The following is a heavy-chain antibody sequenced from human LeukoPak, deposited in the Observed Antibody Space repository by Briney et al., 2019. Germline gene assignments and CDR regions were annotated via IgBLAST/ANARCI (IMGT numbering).Heavy chain of an antibody. D-gene: IGHD6-13*01. J-gene: IGHJ1*01. Sequence: GGSLRLSCAASGFTFSSYGMSWVRQAPGRGLEWVSAISGRGGGTYYADSVKGRFTISRDNSKNTLYLQMNSLRAEDTAVYYCAGSSSWYFAEYFQHWGQGTLVTVSS. CDR2: ISGRGGGT. V-gene: IGHV3-23*01. CDR3: AGSSSWYFAEYFQH. CDR1: GFTFSSYG.